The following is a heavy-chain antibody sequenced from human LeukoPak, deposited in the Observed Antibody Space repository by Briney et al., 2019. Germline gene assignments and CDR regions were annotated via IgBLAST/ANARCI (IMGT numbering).Heavy chain of an antibody. J-gene: IGHJ4*02. V-gene: IGHV1-18*04. CDR2: ISAYNGNT. CDR1: GYTFTGYY. CDR3: ARSEVVVAATPVDY. Sequence: EASVKVSCKASGYTFTGYYIHWVRQAPGQGLEWMGWISAYNGNTNYAQKLQGRVTMTTDTSTSTAYMELRSLRSDDTAVYYCARSEVVVAATPVDYWGQGTLVTVSS. D-gene: IGHD2-15*01.